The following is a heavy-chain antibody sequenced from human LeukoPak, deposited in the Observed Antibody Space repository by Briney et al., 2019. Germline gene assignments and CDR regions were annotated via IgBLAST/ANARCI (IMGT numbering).Heavy chain of an antibody. CDR2: IYPSDSDT. CDR1: AHIFTSQW. CDR3: GRIPAAGSLKGSFDI. J-gene: IGHJ3*02. V-gene: IGHV5-51*01. D-gene: IGHD6-13*01. Sequence: GESLKISCKGSAHIFTSQWIGWVRQMPGKGLEWMGIIYPSDSDTTYSPSFQGQVTISADKSISTAYLQWSSLKASDSAMYYCGRIPAAGSLKGSFDIWGQGTMVTVSS.